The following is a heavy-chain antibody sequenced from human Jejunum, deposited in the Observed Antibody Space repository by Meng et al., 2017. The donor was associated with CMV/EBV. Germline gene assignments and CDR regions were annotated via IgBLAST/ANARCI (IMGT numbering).Heavy chain of an antibody. CDR3: ARAVSGGSLADY. J-gene: IGHJ4*02. D-gene: IGHD6-19*01. V-gene: IGHV3-74*01. CDR1: GFHFSTSW. CDR2: IDGDETTT. Sequence: AVSGFHFSTSWMHWVRQAPGQGLVWVSRIDGDETTTGYADSVRGRFTISRDNAKNTLYLEMNSLRDDDTGVYYCARAVSGGSLADYWGQGTLVTVSS.